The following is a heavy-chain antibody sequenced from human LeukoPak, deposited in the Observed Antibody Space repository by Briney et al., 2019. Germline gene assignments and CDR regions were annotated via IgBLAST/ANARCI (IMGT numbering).Heavy chain of an antibody. Sequence: PGGSLRLSCAASGFTFSRYALHWVRQAPGKGLEWVAVISSDGSNKYYAGSVEGRFTISRDNYNNTLLLQMNSLRAEDTAVYYCARTDTSGWSCPLDCWGQGTLVTVSS. V-gene: IGHV3-30-3*01. CDR3: ARTDTSGWSCPLDC. D-gene: IGHD6-19*01. CDR2: ISSDGSNK. CDR1: GFTFSRYA. J-gene: IGHJ4*02.